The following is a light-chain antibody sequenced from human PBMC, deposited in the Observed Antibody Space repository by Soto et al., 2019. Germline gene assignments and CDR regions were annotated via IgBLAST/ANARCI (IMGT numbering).Light chain of an antibody. Sequence: DIQMTQSPSSRSASLGDRVTITCRASQSINNYLNWYQQEEGKAPKLLIYAATSLQSGVPSRFSGSGSGTEFTLTISSLQPVDFATYYCQQSYNSPYTFGLGTKLEIK. CDR1: QSINNY. CDR2: AAT. J-gene: IGKJ2*01. V-gene: IGKV1-39*01. CDR3: QQSYNSPYT.